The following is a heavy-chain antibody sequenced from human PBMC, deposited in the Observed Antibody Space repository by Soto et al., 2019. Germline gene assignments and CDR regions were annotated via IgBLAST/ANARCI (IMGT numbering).Heavy chain of an antibody. CDR3: VRQGIDYLHGLVDV. J-gene: IGHJ6*02. CDR2: VYYTGDT. D-gene: IGHD4-17*01. Sequence: QVQLQQSGPRLVKPSETLSLTCTVSSGPDRSHNWGWIRQPPGRGLEWIGYVYYTGDTAYNPSLRGRVTISVDTSTNDISLTLKSVTAADTAVYYCVRQGIDYLHGLVDVWGQGTTVSVSS. CDR1: SGPDRSHN. V-gene: IGHV4-59*08.